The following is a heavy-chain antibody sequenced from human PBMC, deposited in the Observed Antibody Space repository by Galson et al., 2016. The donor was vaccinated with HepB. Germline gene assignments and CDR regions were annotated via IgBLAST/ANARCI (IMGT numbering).Heavy chain of an antibody. CDR2: INPSGGST. D-gene: IGHD3-3*01. J-gene: IGHJ5*02. V-gene: IGHV1-46*01. Sequence: SVKVSCKASGYTFISHYVHWVRQAPAQGLEWMGIINPSGGSTSYAQKFQDRHTMTRDPSTSTDYMELSWLSSEDTAVYYCARSEGPDYNFWCSYLDWFDPWGQGTLVTVSS. CDR3: ARSEGPDYNFWCSYLDWFDP. CDR1: GYTFISHY.